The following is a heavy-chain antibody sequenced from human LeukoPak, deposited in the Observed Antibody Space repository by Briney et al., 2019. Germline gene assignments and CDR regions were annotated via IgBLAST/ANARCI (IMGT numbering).Heavy chain of an antibody. CDR1: GYTLTELS. Sequence: SVKVSCKVSGYTLTELSMHWVRQAPGQGLEWLGRIIPILDLTNYAQRFRGRVTVTADKSTDTAYMELSSLRSEDTAVYYCAGAYYHDTSGYRFDFWGQGTLVTVSS. D-gene: IGHD3-22*01. CDR3: AGAYYHDTSGYRFDF. V-gene: IGHV1-69*04. CDR2: IIPILDLT. J-gene: IGHJ4*02.